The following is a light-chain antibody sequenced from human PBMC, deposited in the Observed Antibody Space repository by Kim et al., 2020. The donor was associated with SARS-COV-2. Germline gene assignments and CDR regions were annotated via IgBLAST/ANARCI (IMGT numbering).Light chain of an antibody. J-gene: IGKJ3*01. CDR3: QQYDNYPVT. Sequence: DIQLTQSPSSLSASVGHKVTITCQASQDISTYLSWYQKKPGKAPKLLISDSSNRVVGAPVRFSGGGSGTQFSLTINGLQPDDFATYYCQQYDNYPVTFGPGTKVDIK. V-gene: IGKV1-33*01. CDR1: QDISTY. CDR2: DSS.